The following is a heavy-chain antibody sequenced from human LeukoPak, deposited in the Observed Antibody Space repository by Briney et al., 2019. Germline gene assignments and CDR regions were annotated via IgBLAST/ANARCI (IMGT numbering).Heavy chain of an antibody. D-gene: IGHD3-22*01. CDR1: GFTFNSYA. CDR3: AVYSSLDY. V-gene: IGHV3-23*03. J-gene: IGHJ4*02. Sequence: GGSLRLSCEASGFTFNSYAMAWVRQAPGKGLEWVSLIYSGGNTYYADSVRGRFSISRDNSKNTLYLQMNSLRAEDTAIYYCAVYSSLDYWSQGTLVTVSS. CDR2: IYSGGNT.